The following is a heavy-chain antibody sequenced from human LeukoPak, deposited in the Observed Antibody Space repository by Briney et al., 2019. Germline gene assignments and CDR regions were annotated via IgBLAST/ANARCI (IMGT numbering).Heavy chain of an antibody. CDR3: ARDPAAWDY. V-gene: IGHV3-7*01. J-gene: IGHJ4*02. CDR2: IKEDGSEE. CDR1: GFTFSNYW. Sequence: GGSLRLSCAASGFTFSNYWMSWVRQAPGKGLEWVANIKEDGSEEYYADSVRGRFTISRDNTKNSLFLQMNSLRAEDTAVYYCARDPAAWDYWGQGVLVTVSS. D-gene: IGHD6-13*01.